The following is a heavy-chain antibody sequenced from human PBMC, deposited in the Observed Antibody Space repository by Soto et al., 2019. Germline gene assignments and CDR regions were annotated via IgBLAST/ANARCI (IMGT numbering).Heavy chain of an antibody. CDR2: ISGSSRYI. J-gene: IGHJ4*02. D-gene: IGHD5-12*01. Sequence: EVQLVESGGGLVKPGGSLRLSCAASGFTVSSYSMNWVRQAPGKGLEWVSSISGSSRYIYYADSLKGRFTISRDNAKNLLYLEMNSLRADDTAVYYCARDRTVATTNFDYWGQGTLVTVSS. V-gene: IGHV3-21*06. CDR3: ARDRTVATTNFDY. CDR1: GFTVSSYS.